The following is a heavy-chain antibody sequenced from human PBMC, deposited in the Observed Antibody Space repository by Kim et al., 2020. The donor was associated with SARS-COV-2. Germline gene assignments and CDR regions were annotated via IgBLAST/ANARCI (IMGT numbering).Heavy chain of an antibody. V-gene: IGHV4-31*03. J-gene: IGHJ4*02. CDR2: IYYSGST. Sequence: SETLSLTCTVSGGSISSGGYYWSWIRQHPGQGLEWIGYIYYSGSTYYNPSLKSRVTISVDTSKNQLYLKLSSVTAADTAVYYCARWGTIFCVSTRPFDDWGQGTLVTVSS. D-gene: IGHD3-3*01. CDR1: GGSISSGGYY. CDR3: ARWGTIFCVSTRPFDD.